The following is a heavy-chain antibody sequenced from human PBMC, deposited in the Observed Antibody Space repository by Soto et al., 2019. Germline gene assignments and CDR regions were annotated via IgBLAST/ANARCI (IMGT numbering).Heavy chain of an antibody. CDR1: GGSISPYD. J-gene: IGHJ6*03. D-gene: IGHD6-13*01. CDR2: VYYSGNT. V-gene: IGHV4-59*01. CDR3: ARKGAAASYAHYYMDV. Sequence: QVQLQESGPGLVKPSETLSLTCTVSGGSISPYDWSWIRQPPGKGLEWIGYVYYSGNTNYNPSLESRVTISVDTSRNRFSLNLTSATAADTAVYYCARKGAAASYAHYYMDVWGRGTAVTVSS.